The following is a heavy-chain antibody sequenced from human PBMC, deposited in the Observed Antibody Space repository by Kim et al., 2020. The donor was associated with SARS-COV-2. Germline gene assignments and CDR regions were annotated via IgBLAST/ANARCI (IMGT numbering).Heavy chain of an antibody. J-gene: IGHJ4*02. V-gene: IGHV3-74*01. CDR1: GFTFSGFN. Sequence: GGSLRLSCAASGFTFSGFNMNWVRQAPGKGLVWVSRINDDGSDTKYADFAKGRFTISRDNAKNTLNLQMHSLRAEDTAVYYCARDLDYILFDYWGQGALVTASS. CDR2: INDDGSDT. CDR3: ARDLDYILFDY. D-gene: IGHD4-4*01.